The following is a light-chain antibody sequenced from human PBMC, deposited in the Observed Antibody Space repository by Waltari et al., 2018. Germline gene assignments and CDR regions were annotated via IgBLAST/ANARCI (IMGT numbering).Light chain of an antibody. CDR2: AAS. Sequence: DVQFTHPPSCLSASVADRVTIPCRASQGISSYLSWYQQKPGKAPKLLIYAASTPQTGVPYRFSGSGSGTEFTLTISSLQPEDVAVYYCQQPNTYPRTFGQGTKVEIK. CDR1: QGISSY. J-gene: IGKJ1*01. V-gene: IGKV1-9*01. CDR3: QQPNTYPRT.